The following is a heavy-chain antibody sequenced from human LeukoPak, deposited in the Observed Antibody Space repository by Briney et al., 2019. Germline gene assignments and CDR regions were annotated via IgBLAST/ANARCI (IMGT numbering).Heavy chain of an antibody. Sequence: SETLSLTCTVSGGSISSYYWSWIRQPPGKGLEGIGYIYYSGSTNYNPSLKSRVTISVDTSKNQFSLKPSSVTAADTAVYYCARGRRYSSGWDTHFDYWGQGTLVTVSS. CDR1: GGSISSYY. CDR2: IYYSGST. D-gene: IGHD6-19*01. J-gene: IGHJ4*02. V-gene: IGHV4-59*01. CDR3: ARGRRYSSGWDTHFDY.